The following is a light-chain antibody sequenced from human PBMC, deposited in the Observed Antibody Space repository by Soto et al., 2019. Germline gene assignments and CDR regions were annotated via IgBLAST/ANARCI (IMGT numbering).Light chain of an antibody. J-gene: IGLJ2*01. CDR3: QAWDRSTVV. V-gene: IGLV3-1*01. CDR1: KLGTKY. Sequence: SYELTQPPSVSVSPGQTASITCSGDKLGTKYACWYQQKPGQSPVLVIYQDTKRPSGIPERFAGSNSGNTATLTISGTQAMDEGDYYCQAWDRSTVVFGGGTKLTVL. CDR2: QDT.